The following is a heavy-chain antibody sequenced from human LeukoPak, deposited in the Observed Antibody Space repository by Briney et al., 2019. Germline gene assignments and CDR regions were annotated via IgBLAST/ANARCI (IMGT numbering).Heavy chain of an antibody. V-gene: IGHV1-18*01. J-gene: IGHJ4*02. Sequence: GASVKVSCKASGYAFTSYGISWVREAPGQGLEWMGWISAYNGNTNYAQKLQGRVTMTTDTSTSTAYMELRSLRSEDTAVYYCAVELRNKGKFYFDYWGQGTLVTVSS. D-gene: IGHD1-14*01. CDR3: AVELRNKGKFYFDY. CDR1: GYAFTSYG. CDR2: ISAYNGNT.